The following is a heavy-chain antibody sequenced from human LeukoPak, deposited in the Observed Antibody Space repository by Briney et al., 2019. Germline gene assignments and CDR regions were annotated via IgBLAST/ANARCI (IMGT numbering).Heavy chain of an antibody. CDR2: IIPIFGTA. CDR1: GGTFSSYA. Sequence: GASVKVSCEASGGTFSSYAISWVRQAPGQGLEWMGGIIPIFGTANYAQKFQGRVTITADESTSTAYMELSSLRSEDTAVYYCARDGLLWFGEQWLGFDYWGQGTLVTVSS. D-gene: IGHD3-10*01. CDR3: ARDGLLWFGEQWLGFDY. J-gene: IGHJ4*02. V-gene: IGHV1-69*01.